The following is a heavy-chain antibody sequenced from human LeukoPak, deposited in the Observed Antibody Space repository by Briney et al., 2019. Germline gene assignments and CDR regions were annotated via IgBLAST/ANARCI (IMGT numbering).Heavy chain of an antibody. J-gene: IGHJ4*02. CDR2: IYGGDNT. Sequence: GGSLRLSCAASGFSVSTNYLTWVRQAPGKGLEWVSIIYGGDNTYYAGSVKGRFIISRDSSKNTVYLQMSSLRADDTAVYYCARDDSWSDGRGLDDWGQGTLVTVSS. CDR1: GFSVSTNY. V-gene: IGHV3-53*01. D-gene: IGHD1-1*01. CDR3: ARDDSWSDGRGLDD.